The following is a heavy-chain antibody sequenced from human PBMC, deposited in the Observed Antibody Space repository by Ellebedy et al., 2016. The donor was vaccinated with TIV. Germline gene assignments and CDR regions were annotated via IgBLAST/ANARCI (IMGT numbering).Heavy chain of an antibody. Sequence: MPSETLSLTCTVSGGSISSGDYYWSWIRQPPGKGLEWIGYIYYSGSTYYNPSLKSRVTISGDTSKNQFSLRLSSVTAADTAVYYCARRKITVFGETDAFDIWGQGTVVTVSS. J-gene: IGHJ3*02. CDR1: GGSISSGDYY. D-gene: IGHD3-3*01. CDR3: ARRKITVFGETDAFDI. V-gene: IGHV4-30-4*02. CDR2: IYYSGST.